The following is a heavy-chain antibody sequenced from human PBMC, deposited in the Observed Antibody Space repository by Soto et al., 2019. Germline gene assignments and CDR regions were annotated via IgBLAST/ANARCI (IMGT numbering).Heavy chain of an antibody. CDR2: ISSSSSYI. J-gene: IGHJ3*02. CDR3: AREGCSGGSCYKNAFDI. CDR1: GFTFSSYS. D-gene: IGHD2-15*01. Sequence: VQLVESGGGLVKPGGSLRLSCAASGFTFSSYSMNWVRQAPGKGLEWVSSISSSSSYIYYADSVKGRFTISRDNAKNSLYLQMNSLRAEDTAVYYCAREGCSGGSCYKNAFDIWGQGTMVTVSS. V-gene: IGHV3-21*01.